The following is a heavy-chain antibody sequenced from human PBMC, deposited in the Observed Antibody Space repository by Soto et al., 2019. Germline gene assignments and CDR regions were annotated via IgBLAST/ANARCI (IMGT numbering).Heavy chain of an antibody. CDR2: ISFDGTHK. CDR3: ARDRIGDVDTAMGHYYYSGMDV. V-gene: IGHV3-30-3*01. Sequence: QVQLVESGGGVVQPGRSLRLSCAASKFSFSNYAMHWVRQAPGKGLEWVAVISFDGTHKQYAESVKGRFTISRDNSKNTLNLQMNSLKAEDTAFYYCARDRIGDVDTAMGHYYYSGMDVWGQGTTVTVSS. J-gene: IGHJ6*02. D-gene: IGHD5-18*01. CDR1: KFSFSNYA.